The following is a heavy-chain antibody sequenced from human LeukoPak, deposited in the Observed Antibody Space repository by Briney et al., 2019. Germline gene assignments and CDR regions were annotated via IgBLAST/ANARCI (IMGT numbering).Heavy chain of an antibody. Sequence: SETLSLTCSASGASTSRRYWSWIRQFPGGTLEWIGHIYNAKNTKYNPSLTSRVTISVDTSRNQFSLSLTSLTAADTAIYYCAQTTGWPGFDFWGPAALVTVSS. CDR3: AQTTGWPGFDF. J-gene: IGHJ4*02. V-gene: IGHV4-59*08. D-gene: IGHD6-19*01. CDR1: GASTSRRY. CDR2: IYNAKNT.